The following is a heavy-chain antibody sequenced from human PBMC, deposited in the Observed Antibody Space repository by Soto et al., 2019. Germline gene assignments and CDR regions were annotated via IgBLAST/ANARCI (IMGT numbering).Heavy chain of an antibody. J-gene: IGHJ4*02. CDR3: VKDRFVDY. V-gene: IGHV3-64D*06. CDR1: GFTFSNSY. CDR2: ISENGDIT. Sequence: GGSLRLSCSVFGFTFSNSYMHWVRQTPEKGLQYVSSISENGDITYYPDSVKGRFTTSRDNPKSTVYLQMSSLRIEDTGVYYCVKDRFVDYWGQGVLVTVSS.